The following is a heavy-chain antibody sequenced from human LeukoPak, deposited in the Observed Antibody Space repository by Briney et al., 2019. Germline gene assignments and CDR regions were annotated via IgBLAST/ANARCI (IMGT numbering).Heavy chain of an antibody. D-gene: IGHD5-18*01. CDR2: IIPIFGTA. CDR3: ASSWIQLWLRGSFDY. V-gene: IGHV1-69*05. J-gene: IGHJ4*02. Sequence: SVTVSCKASGGTFSSYAISWVRQAPAQGLEWMGGIIPIFGTANYAQKFQGRVTITTDESTSTAYMELSSLRSEDTAVYYCASSWIQLWLRGSFDYWGQGTLVTVSS. CDR1: GGTFSSYA.